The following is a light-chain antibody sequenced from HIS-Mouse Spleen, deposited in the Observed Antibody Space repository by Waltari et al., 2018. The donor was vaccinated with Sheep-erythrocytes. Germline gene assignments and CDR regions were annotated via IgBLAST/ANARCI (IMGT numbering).Light chain of an antibody. J-gene: IGLJ1*01. CDR2: DVS. CDR1: SSDVGGYNY. Sequence: QSALTQPRSVSGSPGQSVTIPCTGTSSDVGGYNYVSWYQQYPGKAPKLMIYDVSKRPSGVPDRFSGSKSGNTASLTISGLQAEDEADYYCCSHAGSYNHVFATGTKVTVL. V-gene: IGLV2-11*01. CDR3: CSHAGSYNHV.